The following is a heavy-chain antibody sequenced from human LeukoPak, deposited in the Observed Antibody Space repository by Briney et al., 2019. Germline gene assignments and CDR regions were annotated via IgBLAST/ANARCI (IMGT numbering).Heavy chain of an antibody. D-gene: IGHD2-21*02. V-gene: IGHV4-30-4*01. CDR1: GGSISSGDYY. Sequence: SETLSLTCTVSGGSISSGDYYWSWIRQPPGQGLEWIGYIYYSGSTYYNPSLKSRVTISVDTSKNQFSLKLSSVTAADTAVYYCAREWIGDYYESYGMDVWGQGTTVTVSS. J-gene: IGHJ6*02. CDR3: AREWIGDYYESYGMDV. CDR2: IYYSGST.